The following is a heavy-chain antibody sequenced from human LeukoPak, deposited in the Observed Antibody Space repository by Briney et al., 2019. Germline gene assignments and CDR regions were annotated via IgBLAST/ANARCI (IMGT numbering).Heavy chain of an antibody. V-gene: IGHV3-23*01. Sequence: PGGSLRLSCAASGFTFSSYAMSWVRQAPGKGLEWVSAISGSGGSTYYADSVKGRFTISRDNSKNTLYLQMNSLRAEDTAVFYCAKDKNFDWLLGRPYAFDIWGQGTMVTVSS. CDR2: ISGSGGST. CDR1: GFTFSSYA. D-gene: IGHD3-9*01. J-gene: IGHJ3*02. CDR3: AKDKNFDWLLGRPYAFDI.